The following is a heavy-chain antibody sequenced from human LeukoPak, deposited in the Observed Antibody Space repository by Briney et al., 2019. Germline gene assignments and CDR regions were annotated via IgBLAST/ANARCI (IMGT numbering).Heavy chain of an antibody. V-gene: IGHV1-2*02. D-gene: IGHD3-10*01. CDR2: INPNSGGT. CDR1: GYTFTGYY. CDR3: ARDLPKGLWFGESYSYDAFDI. Sequence: ASVKVSCKASGYTFTGYYMHWVRQAPGQGLEWMGWINPNSGGTNYAQKFQGRVTMTRDTSISTAYMELSRLRSDDTAVYYCARDLPKGLWFGESYSYDAFDIWGQGTMVTVSS. J-gene: IGHJ3*02.